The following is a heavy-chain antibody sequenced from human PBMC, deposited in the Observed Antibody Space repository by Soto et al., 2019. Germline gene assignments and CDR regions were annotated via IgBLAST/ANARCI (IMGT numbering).Heavy chain of an antibody. CDR3: ARGRGEIQGP. V-gene: IGHV4-34*01. J-gene: IGHJ5*02. CDR2: INHSGST. Sequence: SETLSLTCAVYCGSFSDNYWSWIRQPPGKGLEWLGEINHSGSTNHNPSLKSRVTILADTSKKQFSLKLSSVTAADTAVYYCARGRGEIQGPWGQGTLVTVSS. CDR1: CGSFSDNY. D-gene: IGHD3-16*01.